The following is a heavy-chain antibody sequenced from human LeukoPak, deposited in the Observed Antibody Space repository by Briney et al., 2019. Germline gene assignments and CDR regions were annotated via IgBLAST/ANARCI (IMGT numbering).Heavy chain of an antibody. V-gene: IGHV3-23*01. J-gene: IGHJ4*02. CDR1: GFTFSSYA. CDR3: ARDGLQFLDY. Sequence: GGSLRLSCAASGFTFSSYAMSWVRQAPGKGLEWVSAISGSGGSTYYADSMKGRFTISRDNSKNTLYLQMNSLRAEDTAVYYCARDGLQFLDYWGQGTLVTVSS. D-gene: IGHD4-11*01. CDR2: ISGSGGST.